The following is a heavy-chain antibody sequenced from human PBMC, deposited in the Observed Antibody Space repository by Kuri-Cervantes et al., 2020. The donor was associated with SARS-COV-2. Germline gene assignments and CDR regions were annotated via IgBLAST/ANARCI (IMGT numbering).Heavy chain of an antibody. V-gene: IGHV3-15*01. Sequence: GGSLRLSCAASGFTFSNAWMSWVRQAPGKGLEWVGRIKSKTDGGTTDYAAPVKGRFTISRDDSKNTLYLQMNSLKTEDTAVYYCTTASIVVVPAAIFHYYGMDVWGQGTTVTVSS. CDR3: TTASIVVVPAAIFHYYGMDV. J-gene: IGHJ6*02. CDR1: GFTFSNAW. CDR2: IKSKTDGGTT. D-gene: IGHD2-2*01.